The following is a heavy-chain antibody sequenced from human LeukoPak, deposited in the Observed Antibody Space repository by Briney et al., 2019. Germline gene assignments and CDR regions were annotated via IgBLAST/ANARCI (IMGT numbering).Heavy chain of an antibody. CDR1: GYTFTTYP. D-gene: IGHD5-24*01. Sequence: GASVKVSCKASGYTFTTYPMNWVRQAPGQGLEWMGRIIPILGIANYAQKFQGRVTITADKSTSTAYMELSSLRSEDTAVYYCAREPKSFLMATKDWGQGTLVTVSS. CDR2: IIPILGIA. V-gene: IGHV1-69*04. J-gene: IGHJ4*02. CDR3: AREPKSFLMATKD.